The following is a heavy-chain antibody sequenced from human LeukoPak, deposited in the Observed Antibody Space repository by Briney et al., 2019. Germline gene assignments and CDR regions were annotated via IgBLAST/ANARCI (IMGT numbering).Heavy chain of an antibody. CDR1: GGTFSSYA. J-gene: IGHJ4*02. V-gene: IGHV1-46*01. Sequence: ASVKVSCKASGGTFSSYAISWVRQAPGQGLEWMGIINPSGGSTSYAQKFQGRVTMTRDTSTSTVYMELISLRSEDTAVYYCARDPNPSYIVVVDGDDEGDYWGQGTLVTVSS. CDR2: INPSGGST. D-gene: IGHD2-21*01. CDR3: ARDPNPSYIVVVDGDDEGDY.